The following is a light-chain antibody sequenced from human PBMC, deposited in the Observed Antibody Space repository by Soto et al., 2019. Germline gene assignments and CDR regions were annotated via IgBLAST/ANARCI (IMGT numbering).Light chain of an antibody. Sequence: QSALTQPASVSGSPGQSITISCTGTSSDVGSYKFVSWYQQYPGKAPKLMIYEGSKRPSGVSDRFSGSKSGNTASLTISGLRAEDEADYFCCSYAGGSNVFGAGTKVTVL. CDR1: SSDVGSYKF. V-gene: IGLV2-23*03. CDR3: CSYAGGSNV. J-gene: IGLJ1*01. CDR2: EGS.